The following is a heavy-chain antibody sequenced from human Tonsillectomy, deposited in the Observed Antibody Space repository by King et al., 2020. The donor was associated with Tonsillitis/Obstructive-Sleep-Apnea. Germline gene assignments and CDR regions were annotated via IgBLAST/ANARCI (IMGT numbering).Heavy chain of an antibody. J-gene: IGHJ6*03. Sequence: VQLQESGPGLVKPSETLSLTCTVSGGSISSYYWSWIRQPPGKGLEWFGYIYYSGSTNYNPSLKSRVTISADTPKNQLSLQLSSVTAADTAVYYCARLRYDILTGYSNDYYYYYMDVWGKGTTVTVSS. V-gene: IGHV4-59*01. D-gene: IGHD3-9*01. CDR2: IYYSGST. CDR3: ARLRYDILTGYSNDYYYYYMDV. CDR1: GGSISSYY.